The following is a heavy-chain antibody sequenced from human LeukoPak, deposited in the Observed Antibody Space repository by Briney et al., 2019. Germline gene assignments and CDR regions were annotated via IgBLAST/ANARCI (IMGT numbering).Heavy chain of an antibody. CDR2: IYYSGST. CDR3: ARETGGWYYFDY. V-gene: IGHV4-39*07. J-gene: IGHJ4*02. D-gene: IGHD6-19*01. CDR1: GASISSSSYY. Sequence: SETLSLTCTVSGASISSSSYYWGWIRQPPGKGLEWVGSIYYSGSTYYNSSLKSRVTISVDTSKNQFSLKLSSVTAADTAVYYCARETGGWYYFDYWGQGTLVTVSS.